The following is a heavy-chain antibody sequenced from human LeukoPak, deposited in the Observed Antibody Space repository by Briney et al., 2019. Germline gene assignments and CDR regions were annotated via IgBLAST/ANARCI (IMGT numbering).Heavy chain of an antibody. CDR1: GFTFRKHW. CDR3: ARGGSWFDY. D-gene: IGHD3-10*01. Sequence: GGSLRLSCAATGFTFRKHWMSWVRQTVGKGLECVAKIREDGNEKHYVDSVKGRFTISRDNAKNTLFLQMNSLRADDTAVYYCARGGSWFDYWGQGSLVTVSS. CDR2: IREDGNEK. V-gene: IGHV3-7*01. J-gene: IGHJ4*02.